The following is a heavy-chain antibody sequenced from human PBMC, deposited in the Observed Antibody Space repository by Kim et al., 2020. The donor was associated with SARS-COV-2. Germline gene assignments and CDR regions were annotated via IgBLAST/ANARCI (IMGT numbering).Heavy chain of an antibody. CDR2: IYYSGST. D-gene: IGHD3-22*01. Sequence: SETLSLTCTVSGGSISSYYWSWIRQPPGKGLEWIGYIYYSGSTNYNPSLKSRVTISVDTSKNRFSLKLSSVTAADTAVYYCARDSIYYYDSSYGMDVWGQGTTVTVSS. J-gene: IGHJ6*02. CDR3: ARDSIYYYDSSYGMDV. CDR1: GGSISSYY. V-gene: IGHV4-59*13.